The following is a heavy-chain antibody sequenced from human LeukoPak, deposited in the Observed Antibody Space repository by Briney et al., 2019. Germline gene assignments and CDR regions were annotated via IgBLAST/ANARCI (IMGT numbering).Heavy chain of an antibody. CDR3: ARASGSGSPRNWFDP. Sequence: SETLSLTCTVSGGSISSYYWDWIRQPPGRGLEWIGYIYYSGSTNYNPSLKSRVTISVDTSKNQFSLKLSSVTAADTAVYYCARASGSGSPRNWFDPWGQGTLVTVSS. J-gene: IGHJ5*02. V-gene: IGHV4-59*12. CDR2: IYYSGST. CDR1: GGSISSYY. D-gene: IGHD3-10*01.